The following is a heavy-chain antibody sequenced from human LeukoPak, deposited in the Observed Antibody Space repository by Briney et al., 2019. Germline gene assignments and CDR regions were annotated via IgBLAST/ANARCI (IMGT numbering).Heavy chain of an antibody. CDR3: ARDRDYDILTGYYIEPGAFDI. D-gene: IGHD3-9*01. CDR1: GGSISSCY. CDR2: IYTSGST. V-gene: IGHV4-4*07. J-gene: IGHJ3*02. Sequence: SETLSLTCTVSGGSISSCYWSWIRQPAGKGLEWIGRIYTSGSTNYNPSLKSRVTMSVDTSKNQFSLKLSSVTAADTAVYYCARDRDYDILTGYYIEPGAFDIWGQGTMVTVSS.